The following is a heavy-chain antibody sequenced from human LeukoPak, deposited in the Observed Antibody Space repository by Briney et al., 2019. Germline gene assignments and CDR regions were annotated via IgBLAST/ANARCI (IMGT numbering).Heavy chain of an antibody. CDR2: IKEDGSEK. CDR1: GFALNAYS. V-gene: IGHV3-7*01. J-gene: IGHJ4*02. D-gene: IGHD1-14*01. Sequence: GGSLRLSCAASGFALNAYSLTWVRQAPGKGLEWVANIKEDGSEKYYVDSVKGRFTISRDNARNSLFLQMNSLRTEDTAVYYCARDAVTAYWGQGTLVTVSS. CDR3: ARDAVTAY.